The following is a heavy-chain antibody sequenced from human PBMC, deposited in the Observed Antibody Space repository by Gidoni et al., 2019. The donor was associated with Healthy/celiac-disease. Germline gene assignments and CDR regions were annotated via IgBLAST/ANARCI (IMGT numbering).Heavy chain of an antibody. V-gene: IGHV4-31*03. CDR1: GGSISRGGYY. J-gene: IGHJ4*02. CDR3: ARVSRGWLGAPYYFDY. D-gene: IGHD6-19*01. Sequence: QVQLQESGPGLVKPSQTLSLTCTVPGGSISRGGYYWSWIRQHPGKGLEWIGYIYYSGSTYYNPSLKSRVTISVDTSKNQFSLKLSSVTAADTAVYYCARVSRGWLGAPYYFDYWGQGTLVTVSS. CDR2: IYYSGST.